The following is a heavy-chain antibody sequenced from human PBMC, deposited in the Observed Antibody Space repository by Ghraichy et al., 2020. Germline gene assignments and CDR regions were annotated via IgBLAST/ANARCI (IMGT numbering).Heavy chain of an antibody. CDR1: GFTFSTYW. CDR2: INDDGSET. V-gene: IGHV3-7*03. D-gene: IGHD4-23*01. CDR3: ARDPVRRWDY. Sequence: SCVGSGFTFSTYWMTWVRQAPAKGLEWVASINDDGSETQYVDSVKGRFTISRDNTKNSLYLQMNSLRAEDTAVYYCARDPVRRWDYWGQGTLVTVSS. J-gene: IGHJ4*02.